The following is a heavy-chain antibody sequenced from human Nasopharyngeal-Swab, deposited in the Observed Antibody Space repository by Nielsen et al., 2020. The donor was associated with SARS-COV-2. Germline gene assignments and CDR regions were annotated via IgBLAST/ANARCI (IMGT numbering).Heavy chain of an antibody. CDR3: AKLGCSSTSCYTGGKTTYYYYGMDV. V-gene: IGHV3-23*01. CDR2: ISGSGGST. D-gene: IGHD2-2*02. CDR1: GFTFSSYA. Sequence: GESLKISCAASGFTFSSYAMSWVRQAPGKGLEWVSAISGSGGSTYYADSVKGRFTISRDNSKNTLYLQMNSLRAEDTAVYYCAKLGCSSTSCYTGGKTTYYYYGMDVWGQGTTVTVSS. J-gene: IGHJ6*02.